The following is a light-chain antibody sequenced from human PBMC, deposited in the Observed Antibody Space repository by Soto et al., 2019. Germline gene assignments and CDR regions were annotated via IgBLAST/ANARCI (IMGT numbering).Light chain of an antibody. Sequence: DIQLTQSPSFLSASVGDRVTITCRASQGISNYLAWYQQKPGPAPKVLIYAASTLQSGVPSRFSGSGSETEFTLIISSLQPEDFATYYCHQLNSYPRTFGQGTKLEIK. CDR1: QGISNY. J-gene: IGKJ2*01. CDR3: HQLNSYPRT. V-gene: IGKV1-9*01. CDR2: AAS.